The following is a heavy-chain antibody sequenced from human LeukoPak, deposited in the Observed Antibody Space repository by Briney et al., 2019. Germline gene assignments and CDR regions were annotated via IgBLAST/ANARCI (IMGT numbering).Heavy chain of an antibody. CDR3: ARVSGLNNFDY. CDR2: IYYSGST. CDR1: GGSISSYY. V-gene: IGHV4-59*12. J-gene: IGHJ4*02. D-gene: IGHD1/OR15-1a*01. Sequence: PSETLSLTCTVSGGSISSYYWSWIRQPPGKGLEWIGYIYYSGSTHYNPSLKSRVTISVGKSKNQFSLKLTSVTAADTAVYYCARVSGLNNFDYWGQGTLVTVSS.